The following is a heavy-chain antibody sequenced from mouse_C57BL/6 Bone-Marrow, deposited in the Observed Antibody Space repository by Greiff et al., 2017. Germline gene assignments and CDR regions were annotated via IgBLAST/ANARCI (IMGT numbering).Heavy chain of an antibody. V-gene: IGHV1-54*01. D-gene: IGHD2-3*01. J-gene: IGHJ2*01. CDR1: GYAFTNYL. CDR2: INPGSGGT. CDR3: ARFGYYY. Sequence: QVQLQQSGAELVRPGTSVKVSCKASGYAFTNYLIEWVKQRPGQGLEWIGVINPGSGGTNYNEKFKGKGTLTADKSSSTAYMQLSSLTSEDSAVYFCARFGYYYWGQGTTLTVSS.